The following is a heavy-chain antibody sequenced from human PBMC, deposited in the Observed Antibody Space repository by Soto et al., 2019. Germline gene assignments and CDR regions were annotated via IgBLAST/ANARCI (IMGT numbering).Heavy chain of an antibody. CDR1: GFTFSSYW. Sequence: EVQLVESGGGLVQPGGSLRLSCAASGFTFSSYWMHWVRQAPGKGLVWVSRINSDGSSTTYSDSVKGRFTISRANAKNTLYLQMNSLRAADTAVYYCARVETCSSTSCYSVFDYWGQGTLVTVSS. CDR3: ARVETCSSTSCYSVFDY. CDR2: INSDGSST. D-gene: IGHD2-2*01. V-gene: IGHV3-74*03. J-gene: IGHJ4*02.